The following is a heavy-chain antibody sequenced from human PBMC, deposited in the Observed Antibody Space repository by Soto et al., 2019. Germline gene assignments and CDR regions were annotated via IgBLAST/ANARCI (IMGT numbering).Heavy chain of an antibody. CDR1: GGSISSSSYY. J-gene: IGHJ4*02. D-gene: IGHD4-17*01. CDR3: ARAPPGGDYGRIFDY. Sequence: SETLSLTCTVSGGSISSSSYYWGWLRQPPGKGLEWIGYMYYSGTTYFNPSLRSRVTISVDTSKNQFSLKLSSVTAADTAVYYCARAPPGGDYGRIFDYWGQGTLVTVSS. V-gene: IGHV4-31*03. CDR2: MYYSGTT.